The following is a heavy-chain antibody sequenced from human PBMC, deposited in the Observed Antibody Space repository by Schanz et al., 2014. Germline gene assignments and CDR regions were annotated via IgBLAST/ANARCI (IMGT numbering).Heavy chain of an antibody. CDR1: GYTFTSYY. V-gene: IGHV1-46*03. J-gene: IGHJ4*02. D-gene: IGHD6-13*01. CDR3: ARDGEAAAGCDY. Sequence: QVQLVQSGAEVKKPGAPVKVSCKASGYTFTSYYMHWVRQAPGQGLEWMGIINPSGGSTSYAQKFQGRVTMTRDTSTSTVYMELSSLRSEDTAVYYCARDGEAAAGCDYWGQGTLVTVSS. CDR2: INPSGGST.